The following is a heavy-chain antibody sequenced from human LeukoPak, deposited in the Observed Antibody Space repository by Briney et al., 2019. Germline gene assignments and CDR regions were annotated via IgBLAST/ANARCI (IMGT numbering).Heavy chain of an antibody. CDR1: GFTFSSYA. J-gene: IGHJ4*02. D-gene: IGHD3-22*01. CDR3: ARYYYDSSGYYLNDY. Sequence: PGGSLRLSCAASGFTFSSYAMSWVRQAPGKGLEWVSGISGSGSTIYYADSVKGRFTISRDNAKNSLYLQMNSLRAEDTAVYYCARYYYDSSGYYLNDYWGQGTLVTVSS. CDR2: ISGSGSTI. V-gene: IGHV3-48*03.